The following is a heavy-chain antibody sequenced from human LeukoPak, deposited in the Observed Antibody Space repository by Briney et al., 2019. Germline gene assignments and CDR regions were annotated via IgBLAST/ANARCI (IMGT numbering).Heavy chain of an antibody. CDR2: ISSSGSTI. V-gene: IGHV3-48*03. CDR3: ARDPYNGAYSEGYYYYYMDV. D-gene: IGHD1-1*01. Sequence: QPGGSLRLSCAASEFSVGSNYMNWVRQAPGKGLEWVSYISSSGSTIYYADSVKGRFTISRDNAQNSLYLQMNSLRVEDTAIYYCARDPYNGAYSEGYYYYYMDVWGKGTTVTVSS. J-gene: IGHJ6*03. CDR1: EFSVGSNY.